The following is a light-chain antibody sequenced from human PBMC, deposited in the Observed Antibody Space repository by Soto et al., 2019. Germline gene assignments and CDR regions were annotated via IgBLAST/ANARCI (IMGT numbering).Light chain of an antibody. CDR1: QSVSSY. Sequence: EIVLTLSPATLSLSPEERATLSCRASQSVSSYLAWYQQKPGQAPRLLIYDASNRATGIPARFSGSGSGTDFTLTVSSLEPEDLAVYYCQQRSNWPPSITFGQGTRLEIK. J-gene: IGKJ5*01. CDR3: QQRSNWPPSIT. V-gene: IGKV3-11*01. CDR2: DAS.